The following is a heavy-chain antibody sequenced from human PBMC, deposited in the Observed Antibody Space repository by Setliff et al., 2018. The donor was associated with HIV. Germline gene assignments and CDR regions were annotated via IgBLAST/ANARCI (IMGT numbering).Heavy chain of an antibody. CDR1: GDSISSSTYY. J-gene: IGHJ4*02. CDR3: ARAPATTHDFDH. V-gene: IGHV4-39*07. Sequence: SETLSLTCTVSGDSISSSTYYWGWIRQPPGKGLDWIGEINHSGNTNYNPSLKSRVTISIDTSKNQFSLRLTSVTAADTAVYYCARAPATTHDFDHWGQGTLVTVSS. CDR2: INHSGNT. D-gene: IGHD1-1*01.